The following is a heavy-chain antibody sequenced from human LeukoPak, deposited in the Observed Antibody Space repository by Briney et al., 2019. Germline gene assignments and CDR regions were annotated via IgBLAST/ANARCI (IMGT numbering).Heavy chain of an antibody. J-gene: IGHJ6*03. D-gene: IGHD4-17*01. V-gene: IGHV4-61*02. CDR2: IYTSGST. Sequence: PSETLSLTCTVSGGSISSSSFYWSWIRQPAGKGLEWIGRIYTSGSTNYNPSLKSRHTMSIDTSKNQFSLRLSSVTAADTAVYYCARDYGDYYYYYMDVWGKGTTVTISS. CDR1: GGSISSSSFY. CDR3: ARDYGDYYYYYMDV.